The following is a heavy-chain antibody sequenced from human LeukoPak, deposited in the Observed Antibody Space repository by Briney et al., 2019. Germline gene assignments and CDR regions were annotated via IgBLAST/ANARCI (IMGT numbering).Heavy chain of an antibody. CDR2: FDPEDGET. J-gene: IGHJ3*02. CDR1: GYTLTELS. Sequence: ASVKVSCKVSGYTLTELSMHWVRQAPGKGLEWMGGFDPEDGETIYAQKFQGRVTTTEDTSTDTAYMELSSLRSEDTAVYYCATVSLTGTDAFDIWGQGTMVTVSS. CDR3: ATVSLTGTDAFDI. D-gene: IGHD3-9*01. V-gene: IGHV1-24*01.